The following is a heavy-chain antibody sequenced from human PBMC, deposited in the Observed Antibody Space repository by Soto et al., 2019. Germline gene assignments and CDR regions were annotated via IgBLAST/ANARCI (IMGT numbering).Heavy chain of an antibody. CDR2: ISGSGGST. Sequence: PGGSLRLSCAASGFTFTTYAMTWVRQATGQGLEWVSAISGSGGSTYYADSVKGRFTISRDNSKNTLYLQMNSLRAEDTAVYYWAKAEDIVVVVAARNAFDIWGQGTMVTVSS. V-gene: IGHV3-23*01. J-gene: IGHJ3*02. D-gene: IGHD2-15*01. CDR3: AKAEDIVVVVAARNAFDI. CDR1: GFTFTTYA.